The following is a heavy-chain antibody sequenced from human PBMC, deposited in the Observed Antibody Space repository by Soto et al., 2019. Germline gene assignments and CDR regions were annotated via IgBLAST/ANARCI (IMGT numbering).Heavy chain of an antibody. CDR1: GFTFSSYS. D-gene: IGHD6-6*01. CDR3: ASYSSSFPTDY. CDR2: ISSSSSYI. V-gene: IGHV3-21*01. Sequence: GGSLRLSCAASGFTFSSYSMNWVRQAPGKGLEWVSSISSSSSYIYYADSVKGRFTISRDNAKNSLYLQMNSLRAEDTAVYYCASYSSSFPTDYWGQGTLVTVSS. J-gene: IGHJ4*02.